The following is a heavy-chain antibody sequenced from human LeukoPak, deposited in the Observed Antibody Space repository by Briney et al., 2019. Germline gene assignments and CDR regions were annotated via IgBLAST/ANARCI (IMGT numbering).Heavy chain of an antibody. D-gene: IGHD3-10*01. CDR1: GFTVSSNY. Sequence: GGSLRLSCAASGFTVSSNYMSWVRQAPGKVLEWVSVIYSGGNTYYGDSVKGRFTISRDNSKNTLYLQMNSLRAEDSAVYYCARGSGSGSYYRNPIDYWGQGTLVTVSS. V-gene: IGHV3-53*01. J-gene: IGHJ4*02. CDR2: IYSGGNT. CDR3: ARGSGSGSYYRNPIDY.